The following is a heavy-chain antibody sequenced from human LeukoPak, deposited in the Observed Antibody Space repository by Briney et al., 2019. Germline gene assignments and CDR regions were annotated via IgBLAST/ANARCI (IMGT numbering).Heavy chain of an antibody. Sequence: PSETLSLTCAVSGGSISSGGYSWSWIRQPPGKGLEWIGYIYYSGSTYYNPSLKSRVTISVDTSKNQFSLKLSSVTAADTAVYYCARLSDNFDWLLDYWGQGTLVTVSS. CDR2: IYYSGST. CDR1: GGSISSGGYS. J-gene: IGHJ4*02. CDR3: ARLSDNFDWLLDY. V-gene: IGHV4-30-4*07. D-gene: IGHD3-9*01.